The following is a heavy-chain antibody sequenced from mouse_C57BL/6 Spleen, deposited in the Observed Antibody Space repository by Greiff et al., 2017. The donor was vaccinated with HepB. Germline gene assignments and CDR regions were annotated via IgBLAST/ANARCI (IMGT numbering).Heavy chain of an antibody. CDR3: ARAVLRSFDV. CDR1: GYTFTDYY. CDR2: INPNNGGT. D-gene: IGHD1-1*01. Sequence: EVQLQQSGPELVKPGASVKISCKASGYTFTDYYMNWVKQSHGKSLEWIGDINPNNGGTSYNQKFKGKATLTVDKSSSTAYMELRSLTSEDSAVYYCARAVLRSFDVWGTGTTVTVSS. V-gene: IGHV1-26*01. J-gene: IGHJ1*03.